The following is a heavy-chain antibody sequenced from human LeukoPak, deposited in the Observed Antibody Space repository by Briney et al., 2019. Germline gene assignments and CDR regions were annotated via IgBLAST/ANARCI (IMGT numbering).Heavy chain of an antibody. V-gene: IGHV1-69*13. Sequence: SVKVSCKASGGTFSSYAISWVRQAPGQGLEWMGGIIPIFGTANYAQKFQGRVTITADESTSTAYMELSSLRSEDTAVYYCARGERWLQSNSVFDYWGQGTLVTVSS. CDR3: ARGERWLQSNSVFDY. J-gene: IGHJ4*02. D-gene: IGHD5-24*01. CDR2: IIPIFGTA. CDR1: GGTFSSYA.